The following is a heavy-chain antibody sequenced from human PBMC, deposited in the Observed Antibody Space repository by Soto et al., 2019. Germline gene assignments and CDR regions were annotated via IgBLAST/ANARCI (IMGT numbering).Heavy chain of an antibody. D-gene: IGHD5-12*01. V-gene: IGHV3-30*18. J-gene: IGHJ4*02. CDR3: AKRSGYDSVGCPDY. Sequence: GGSLRLSCAASGFTFSSYGMHWVRQAPGKGLEWVAVISYDGSNKYYADSVKGRFTISRDNSKNTLYLQMNSLRAEDTAVYYCAKRSGYDSVGCPDYWGQGTLVTGSS. CDR2: ISYDGSNK. CDR1: GFTFSSYG.